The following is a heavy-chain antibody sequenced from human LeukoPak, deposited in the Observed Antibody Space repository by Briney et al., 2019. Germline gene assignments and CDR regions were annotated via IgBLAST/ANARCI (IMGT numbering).Heavy chain of an antibody. CDR2: INPNSGGT. V-gene: IGHV1-2*02. CDR1: GYTFTGYY. J-gene: IGHJ3*02. D-gene: IGHD3-10*01. CDR3: ARGRPSPVIRITMVRPDAFDI. Sequence: ASVKVSCKASGYTFTGYYMHWVRQAPGQGLEWMGWINPNSGGTNYAQKFQGRVTITRDTSISAAYMELSRLRSDDTAVYYCARGRPSPVIRITMVRPDAFDIWGQGTMVTVSS.